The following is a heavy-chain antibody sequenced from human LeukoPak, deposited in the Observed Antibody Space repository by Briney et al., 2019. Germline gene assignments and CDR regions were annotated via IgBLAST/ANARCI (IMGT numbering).Heavy chain of an antibody. V-gene: IGHV4-34*01. CDR2: INHSGST. J-gene: IGHJ4*02. CDR3: ARDAWGWSTSRKTGIDY. D-gene: IGHD2-2*01. CDR1: GGSFSGYY. Sequence: SETLSLTCAVYGGSFSGYYWSWIRQPPGKGLEWIGEINHSGSTNYNPSLKSRVTISVDTSKNQFSLKLSSVTAADTAVYYCARDAWGWSTSRKTGIDYWGQGTLVTVSS.